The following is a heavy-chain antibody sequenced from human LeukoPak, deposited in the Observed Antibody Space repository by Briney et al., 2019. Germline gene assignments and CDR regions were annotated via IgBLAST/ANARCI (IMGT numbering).Heavy chain of an antibody. CDR3: ARAEYTYGPRGFDF. V-gene: IGHV3-21*01. Sequence: GGSLRLSCAASGFTFISYTMSWVRQAPGKGLEWVSSISRSSSYIYYTDSVKGRFTISRDNAKNSLYLQMNSLTAEDTAVYYCARAEYTYGPRGFDFWGQGTLVSVSS. D-gene: IGHD5-18*01. J-gene: IGHJ4*02. CDR1: GFTFISYT. CDR2: ISRSSSYI.